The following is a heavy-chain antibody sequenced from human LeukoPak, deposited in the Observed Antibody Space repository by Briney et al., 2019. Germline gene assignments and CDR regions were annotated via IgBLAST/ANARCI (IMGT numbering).Heavy chain of an antibody. CDR2: IIPIFDTT. V-gene: IGHV1-69*05. CDR3: ARHPAGGIGMVPPYYFDY. CDR1: GGTFSGYV. D-gene: IGHD6-13*01. J-gene: IGHJ4*02. Sequence: ASVKVSCKASGGTFSGYVISWVRQAPGQGLEWMGRIIPIFDTTNYAQKFQGRVTITTDESTSTAYMELSSLRSEDTAVYYCARHPAGGIGMVPPYYFDYWGQGTLVTVSP.